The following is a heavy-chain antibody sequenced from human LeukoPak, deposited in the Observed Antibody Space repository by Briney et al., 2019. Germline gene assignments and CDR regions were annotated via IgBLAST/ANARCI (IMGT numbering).Heavy chain of an antibody. J-gene: IGHJ3*02. Sequence: TPSETLSLTCTVSGGSISSGGYYWSWIRQHPGKGLEWIGYIYYSGSTYYNPSLKSRVTISVDTSKNQFSLKLSSVTAADTAVYYCATLQLWYYAFDIWGQGTMVTVSS. V-gene: IGHV4-31*03. CDR2: IYYSGST. D-gene: IGHD5-18*01. CDR1: GGSISSGGYY. CDR3: ATLQLWYYAFDI.